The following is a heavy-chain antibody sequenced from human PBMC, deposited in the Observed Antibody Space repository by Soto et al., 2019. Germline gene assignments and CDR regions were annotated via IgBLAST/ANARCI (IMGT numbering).Heavy chain of an antibody. V-gene: IGHV4-34*01. CDR3: ARHRDYDILTNYRKYYFDY. D-gene: IGHD3-9*01. CDR2: INHSGST. J-gene: IGHJ4*02. Sequence: PSETLSLTCAVHGVSFSGYYWTWIRQPPGTGLEWIGEINHSGSTDYNPSLKSRVTISVDMSRDQFSLQLKSVTAADTAVYYCARHRDYDILTNYRKYYFDYWGQGALVTVSS. CDR1: GVSFSGYY.